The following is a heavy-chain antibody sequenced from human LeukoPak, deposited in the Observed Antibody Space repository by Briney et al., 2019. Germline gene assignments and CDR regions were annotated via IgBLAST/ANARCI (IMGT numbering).Heavy chain of an antibody. CDR2: MREDGTEI. V-gene: IGHV3-7*01. CDR3: ARGGATRGRFEN. Sequence: GGSLRLSCAASGFPFDVQTMSWVRQARGKGLDWVASMREDGTEIHYVDSVKGRFTISRDNSKTSLYLQMNSLRGEDTAVYHCARGGATRGRFENWGQGTLVTVSS. D-gene: IGHD1-26*01. CDR1: GFPFDVQT. J-gene: IGHJ4*02.